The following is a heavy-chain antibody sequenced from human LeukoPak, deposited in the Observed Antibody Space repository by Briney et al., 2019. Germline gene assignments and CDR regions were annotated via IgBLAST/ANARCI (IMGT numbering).Heavy chain of an antibody. CDR1: GFTFSSYA. J-gene: IGHJ4*02. D-gene: IGHD5-18*01. V-gene: IGHV3-30*01. CDR2: ISYDGSNK. CDR3: AKLIRNTAMVTDY. Sequence: GGSLRLTCAASGFTFSSYAMHWVRQAPGKGLEWVAVISYDGSNKYYADSVKGRFTISRDNSKNTLYLQMNSLRAEDTAVYYCAKLIRNTAMVTDYWGQGTLVTVSS.